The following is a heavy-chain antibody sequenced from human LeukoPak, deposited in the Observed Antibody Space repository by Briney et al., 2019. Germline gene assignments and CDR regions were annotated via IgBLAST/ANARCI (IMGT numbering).Heavy chain of an antibody. J-gene: IGHJ3*02. CDR2: ISAYNGNT. CDR3: ARTGYGYYYDSSGYYYDAFDI. Sequence: GASVKVSCKASGYTFTGHSMYWVRQAPGQGLEWMGWISAYNGNTNYAQKLQGRVTMTTDTSTSTAYMELRSLRSDDTAVYYCARTGYGYYYDSSGYYYDAFDIWGQGTMVTVSS. CDR1: GYTFTGHS. D-gene: IGHD3-22*01. V-gene: IGHV1-18*04.